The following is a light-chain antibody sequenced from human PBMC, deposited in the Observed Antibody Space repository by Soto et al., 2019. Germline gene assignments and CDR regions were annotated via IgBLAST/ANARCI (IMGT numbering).Light chain of an antibody. J-gene: IGKJ4*01. CDR2: DAS. Sequence: DIQMTQSPSSLSASVGDRVTITCQASQDISNYLNWYQQKPGKAPKLLIYDASNLETGVPSRFSGSGSGTDFTFPISSLQPEDIATYYCQQYDNLPPLTFGGGTEVEIK. V-gene: IGKV1-33*01. CDR3: QQYDNLPPLT. CDR1: QDISNY.